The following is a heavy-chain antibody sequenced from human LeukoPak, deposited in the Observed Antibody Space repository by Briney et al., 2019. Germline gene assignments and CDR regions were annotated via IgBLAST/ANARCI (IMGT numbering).Heavy chain of an antibody. J-gene: IGHJ6*03. CDR3: ARDRRFYFYYYMDV. V-gene: IGHV4-61*02. D-gene: IGHD3-3*01. Sequence: SETLSLTCTVSGGSISSGSFYWSWIRQPAGKGLEWIGRAYTSGSTNYNPSLKSRVTISVDTSKNQFSLKLTSMTAADTAVYYCARDRRFYFYYYMDVWGKGTTVTVSS. CDR2: AYTSGST. CDR1: GGSISSGSFY.